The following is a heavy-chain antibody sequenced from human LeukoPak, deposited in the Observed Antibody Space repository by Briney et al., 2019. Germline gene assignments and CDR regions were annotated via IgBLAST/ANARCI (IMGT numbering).Heavy chain of an antibody. CDR3: ARQGSISAFDF. V-gene: IGHV4-34*01. J-gene: IGHJ4*02. CDR2: IDHSGNT. D-gene: IGHD2-21*01. Sequence: SETLSLTCAVYIDSFSGYHWSWIRQSPGKGLEWIGEIDHSGNTKYNPSLKSRVTLSVDTSKNRFSLKLRALSAADTAVYFCARQGSISAFDFWGRGTLVTVSS. CDR1: IDSFSGYH.